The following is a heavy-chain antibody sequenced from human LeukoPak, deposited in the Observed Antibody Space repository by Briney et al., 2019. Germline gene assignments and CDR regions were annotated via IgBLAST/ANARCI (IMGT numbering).Heavy chain of an antibody. CDR2: ISASGADT. J-gene: IGHJ4*02. CDR1: GFIFAKYA. D-gene: IGHD4-17*01. Sequence: PGGSLRLSCTTSGFIFAKYAMAWVRQSPGKGLEWVSTISASGADTYYADSVRGRFTISRDNSKNTLFLQMNTVKDDDTAMYYCTKADYGNYPHYFDYWGQGVLVTVSS. CDR3: TKADYGNYPHYFDY. V-gene: IGHV3-23*01.